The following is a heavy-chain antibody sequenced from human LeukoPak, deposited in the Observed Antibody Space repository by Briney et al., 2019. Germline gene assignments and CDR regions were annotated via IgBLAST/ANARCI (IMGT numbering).Heavy chain of an antibody. CDR2: FYSGGST. Sequence: SETLSLTCTVSGGSISSYYWSWIRQPAGKGLEWIGRFYSGGSTDYNPSLKSRVTMSVDTSKNQFSLKLSSVTAADTAVYYCARVAGYSSSWYSYYYYYGMDVWGQGTTVTVSS. D-gene: IGHD6-13*01. V-gene: IGHV4-4*07. CDR1: GGSISSYY. J-gene: IGHJ6*02. CDR3: ARVAGYSSSWYSYYYYYGMDV.